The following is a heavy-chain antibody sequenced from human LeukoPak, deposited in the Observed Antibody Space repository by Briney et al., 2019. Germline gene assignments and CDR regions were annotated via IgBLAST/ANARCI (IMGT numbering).Heavy chain of an antibody. D-gene: IGHD2-15*01. V-gene: IGHV4-59*01. Sequence: SETLSLTCTVSGGTISSYYWGWIRQPPGKGLEWIGDINHSGSTNYNPSLKNRVTISVDTSKNQFSLKLSSVTAADTAVYYCARVVYCGGSCYMSGFGYWGQGTLVTVSS. J-gene: IGHJ4*02. CDR2: INHSGST. CDR1: GGTISSYY. CDR3: ARVVYCGGSCYMSGFGY.